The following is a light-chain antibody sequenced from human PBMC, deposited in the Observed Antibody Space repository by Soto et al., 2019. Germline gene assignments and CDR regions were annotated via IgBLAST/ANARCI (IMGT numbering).Light chain of an antibody. CDR2: DVN. CDR3: SSYAGGNNVV. V-gene: IGLV2-8*01. Sequence: QSVLTQPPSASGSPGQSVTFSCTGTSSDVGGYNYVSWYQHPPGKAPKLMIYDVNPRPSGVPDRFSGSTSGNTASLTVSGLQAEDEADYYCSSYAGGNNVVFGGGTKLTVL. J-gene: IGLJ2*01. CDR1: SSDVGGYNY.